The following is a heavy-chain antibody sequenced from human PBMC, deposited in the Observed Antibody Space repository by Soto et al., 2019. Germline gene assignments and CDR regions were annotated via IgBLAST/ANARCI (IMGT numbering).Heavy chain of an antibody. CDR3: AKARCEGYGMDV. V-gene: IGHV3-23*01. CDR1: GFTFSSYA. J-gene: IGHJ6*02. Sequence: EVQLLESGGGLVQPGGSLRLSCAASGFTFSSYAMSWVRQAPGKGREWVSTISASGGSTYYAVSVKGRFTISRDNSKNTLSLQMNSLRAEDTAVCYCAKARCEGYGMDVWGQGTTVTVS. D-gene: IGHD2-8*01. CDR2: ISASGGST.